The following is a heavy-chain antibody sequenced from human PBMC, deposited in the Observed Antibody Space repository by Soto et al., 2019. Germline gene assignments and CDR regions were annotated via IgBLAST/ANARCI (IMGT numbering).Heavy chain of an antibody. J-gene: IGHJ1*01. V-gene: IGHV3-23*01. D-gene: IGHD3-10*01. CDR1: GFPFTNFV. Sequence: LRLSCAATGFPFTNFVMHLVRQAPGKGLEWVAAISGSGGATYYADSVKGRFTVSRDNSRNTGYLQVDSLRVEDTAVYQCAIGEWVSTSYVNAWGKGTL. CDR3: AIGEWVSTSYVNA. CDR2: ISGSGGAT.